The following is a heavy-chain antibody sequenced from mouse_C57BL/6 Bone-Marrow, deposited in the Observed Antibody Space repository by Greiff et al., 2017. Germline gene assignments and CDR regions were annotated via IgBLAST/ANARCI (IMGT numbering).Heavy chain of an antibody. CDR1: GFSLTTFGMG. Sequence: QVQLKESGPGLLKPSQTVSLTCSFSGFSLTTFGMGLGWIRQLSGNGLEWLAHIWWGDAKYYNPSLKSRPTISKDTSKNQVFLQIALVDTADAAAYYCARRVDVPCYAMDYWGQGTSVTVSS. CDR3: ARRVDVPCYAMDY. J-gene: IGHJ4*01. CDR2: IWWGDAK. V-gene: IGHV8-8*01. D-gene: IGHD1-1*01.